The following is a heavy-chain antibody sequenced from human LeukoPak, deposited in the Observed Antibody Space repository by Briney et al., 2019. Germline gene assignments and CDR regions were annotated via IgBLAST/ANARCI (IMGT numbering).Heavy chain of an antibody. CDR3: ARIYSGSSDIDY. V-gene: IGHV3-30*03. CDR2: ISYDGSNK. CDR1: GFTFSSYG. Sequence: GGSLRLSCAASGFTFSSYGMHWVRQAPGKGLEWVAVISYDGSNKYYADSVKGRFTISRDNSKNTLYLQMNSLRAEDTAVYYCARIYSGSSDIDYWGQGTLVTASS. J-gene: IGHJ4*02. D-gene: IGHD1-26*01.